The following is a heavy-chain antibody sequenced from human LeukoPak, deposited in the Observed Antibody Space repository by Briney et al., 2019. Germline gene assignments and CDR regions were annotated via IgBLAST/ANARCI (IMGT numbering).Heavy chain of an antibody. D-gene: IGHD6-19*01. CDR3: SGGRDIAVAGPGGYFDY. CDR1: GFTFSSAW. CDR2: ISPGGDEV. Sequence: GGSLRLSCAASGFTFSSAWMSWVRQAPGKGLEWVSYISPGGDEVYFADSVKGRFTISRDNAKNSLFLQMSSLTAEDTAVYYCSGGRDIAVAGPGGYFDYWGQGSLVTVSS. V-gene: IGHV3-11*01. J-gene: IGHJ4*02.